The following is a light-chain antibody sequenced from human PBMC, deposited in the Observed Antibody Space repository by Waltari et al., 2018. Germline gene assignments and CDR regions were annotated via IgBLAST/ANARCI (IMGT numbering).Light chain of an antibody. J-gene: IGKJ1*01. CDR1: QVIRDS. Sequence: DIQMTQSPPSLSASVGDRVTITCRASQVIRDSLAWYQQKPGKAPKLLLYAASKLESGVPSRFGGGGSGTDYTLTITSLQPEDFATYFCQQYNSVPRTFGQGTKVEIK. V-gene: IGKV1-NL1*01. CDR3: QQYNSVPRT. CDR2: AAS.